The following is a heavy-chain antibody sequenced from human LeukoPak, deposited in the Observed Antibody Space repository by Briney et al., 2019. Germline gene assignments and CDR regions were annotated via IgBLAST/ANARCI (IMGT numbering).Heavy chain of an antibody. J-gene: IGHJ4*02. CDR2: IKEDRSEK. Sequence: GGSLRLSCASAGFTFSTCLVSLVRQAPGKGLEWVANIKEDRSEKNYADSVKGRFTISRDNAKNSLYLQMNSLRAEDTAVYYCARGYTCGYWGQGTLVIVSS. CDR1: GFTFSTCL. CDR3: ARGYTCGY. V-gene: IGHV3-7*04. D-gene: IGHD5-18*01.